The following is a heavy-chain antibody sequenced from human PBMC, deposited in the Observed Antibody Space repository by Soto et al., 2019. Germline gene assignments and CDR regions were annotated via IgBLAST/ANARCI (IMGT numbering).Heavy chain of an antibody. J-gene: IGHJ5*02. CDR1: GGSISSYY. Sequence: SETLSLTCTVSGGSISSYYWSWIRQPPGKGLEWIGYIYYSGSTNYNPSLNSRVTISVDTSKNQFSLKLSSVTAADTAVYYCARSPSRYSSSSNWFDPWGQGTLVTVSS. CDR2: IYYSGST. V-gene: IGHV4-59*01. D-gene: IGHD6-6*01. CDR3: ARSPSRYSSSSNWFDP.